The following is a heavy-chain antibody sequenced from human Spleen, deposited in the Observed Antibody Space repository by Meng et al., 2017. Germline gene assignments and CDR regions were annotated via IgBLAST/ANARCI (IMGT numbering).Heavy chain of an antibody. CDR2: INHSGST. D-gene: IGHD4-11*01. J-gene: IGHJ4*02. CDR3: ARGPTTMAHDFDY. CDR1: GGSFSGYY. V-gene: IGHV4-34*01. Sequence: QVQRQQWGAGLLKPSETLSPTCAVYGGSFSGYYWSWIRQPPGKGLEWIGEINHSGSTNYNPSLESRATISVDTSQNNLSLKLSSVTAADSAVYYCARGPTTMAHDFDYWGQGTLVTVSS.